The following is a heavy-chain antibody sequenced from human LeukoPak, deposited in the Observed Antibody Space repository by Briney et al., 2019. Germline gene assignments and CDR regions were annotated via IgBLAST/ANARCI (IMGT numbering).Heavy chain of an antibody. CDR3: ARGGGWYFDY. CDR1: GFTFSNYW. Sequence: PGGSLRLSCAASGFTFSNYWMNWVRQAPGKGLEWVASIGQDGSENYYVDSVKGRFTISRDNAKNSLYLQMSSLRVEDTAVYYCARGGGWYFDYWGQGALITASS. CDR2: IGQDGSEN. J-gene: IGHJ4*02. V-gene: IGHV3-7*01. D-gene: IGHD6-19*01.